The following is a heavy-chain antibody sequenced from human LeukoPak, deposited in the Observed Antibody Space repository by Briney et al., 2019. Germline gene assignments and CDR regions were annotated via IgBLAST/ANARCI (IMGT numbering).Heavy chain of an antibody. J-gene: IGHJ3*02. V-gene: IGHV1-2*02. CDR3: ARVNARPGAFDI. D-gene: IGHD6-6*01. CDR2: INPNSGGT. Sequence: ASVKVSCKASGYTFTGYYMHWVRQAPGQELEWMGWINPNSGGTNYAQKFQGRVTMTRDTSISTAYMELSRLRSDDTAVYYCARVNARPGAFDIWGQGTMVTVSS. CDR1: GYTFTGYY.